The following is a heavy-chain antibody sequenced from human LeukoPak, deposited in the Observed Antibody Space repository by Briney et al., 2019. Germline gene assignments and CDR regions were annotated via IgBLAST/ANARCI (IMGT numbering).Heavy chain of an antibody. Sequence: GGSLRLSCAASGFTFSSYSMNWVRQAPGKGLEWVSYISSSTSTIYYADSVKGRFTISRDNAKNSLCLQTNSLRDEDTAVYYCARGHNDAFDIWGQGTMVTVSS. CDR2: ISSSTSTI. J-gene: IGHJ3*02. CDR1: GFTFSSYS. V-gene: IGHV3-48*02. CDR3: ARGHNDAFDI.